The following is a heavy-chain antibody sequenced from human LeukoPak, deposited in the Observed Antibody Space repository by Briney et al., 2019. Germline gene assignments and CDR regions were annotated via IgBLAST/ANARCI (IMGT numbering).Heavy chain of an antibody. CDR1: GYTFTGYY. D-gene: IGHD3-10*01. J-gene: IGHJ4*02. Sequence: ASVKVSCKASGYTFTGYYMHWVRQAHGQGLEWMGWINPNSGGTNYAQKFQGRVTMTRDTSISTAYMELSRLRSDDTAVYYCARVTVSGSYWLLDYWGQGTLVTVSS. CDR3: ARVTVSGSYWLLDY. V-gene: IGHV1-2*02. CDR2: INPNSGGT.